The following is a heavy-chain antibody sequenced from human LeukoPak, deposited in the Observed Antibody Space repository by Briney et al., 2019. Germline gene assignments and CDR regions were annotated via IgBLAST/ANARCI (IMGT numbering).Heavy chain of an antibody. V-gene: IGHV4-34*01. Sequence: SETLSLTCAVFGGSLSGYYWNWIRQPPGKGLEWIGDINPSGSTNYSPSLKSRVIIAVDTSKNQFSLKLTSVTAADTAVYYCARVGDLFGAHRVRGLPPDYYYMDVWGKGTTVTVSS. CDR2: INPSGST. D-gene: IGHD3-10*01. J-gene: IGHJ6*03. CDR3: ARVGDLFGAHRVRGLPPDYYYMDV. CDR1: GGSLSGYY.